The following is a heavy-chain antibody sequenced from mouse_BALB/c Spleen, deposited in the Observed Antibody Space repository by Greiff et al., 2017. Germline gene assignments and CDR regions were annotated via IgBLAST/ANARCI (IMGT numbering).Heavy chain of an antibody. CDR2: ISDGGSYT. V-gene: IGHV5-4*02. J-gene: IGHJ3*01. CDR3: ARDENFAY. Sequence: EVKLMESGGGLVKPGGSLKLSCAASGFTFSDYYMYWVRQTPEKRLEWVATISDGGSYTYYPDSVKGRFTISRDNAKNNLYLQMSSLKSEDTAMYYCARDENFAYWGQGTLVTVSA. CDR1: GFTFSDYY.